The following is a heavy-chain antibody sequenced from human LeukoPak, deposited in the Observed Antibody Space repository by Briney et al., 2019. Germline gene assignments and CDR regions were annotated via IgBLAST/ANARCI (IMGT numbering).Heavy chain of an antibody. J-gene: IGHJ4*02. CDR1: GGSISGSISGTY. D-gene: IGHD3-10*01. V-gene: IGHV4-4*07. CDR2: IHSSGST. Sequence: SETLSLTCTVSGGSISGSISGTYWSWVRQPAGKGLEWIGRIHSSGSTKYNPSLKSRVTMSVDTSKNQLFLRLTSVTAADTALYYCARGSQNYYNPFDNWGQGTLVTVSP. CDR3: ARGSQNYYNPFDN.